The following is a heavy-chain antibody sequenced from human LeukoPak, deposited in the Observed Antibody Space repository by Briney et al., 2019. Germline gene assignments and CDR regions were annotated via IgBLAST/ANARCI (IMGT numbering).Heavy chain of an antibody. CDR3: ARAGIAAAEFDY. CDR2: MNTNSGNT. CDR1: GYTFTSYD. Sequence: ASVKVSCKASGYTFTSYDINWVRQATGQGLEWMGWMNTNSGNTGYAQKFQGRVTMTRNTSISTAYMELSSLRSEDTAVYYCARAGIAAAEFDYWGQGTLVTVSS. J-gene: IGHJ4*02. V-gene: IGHV1-8*01. D-gene: IGHD6-13*01.